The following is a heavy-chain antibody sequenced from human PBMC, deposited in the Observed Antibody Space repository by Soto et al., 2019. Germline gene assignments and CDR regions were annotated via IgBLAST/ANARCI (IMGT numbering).Heavy chain of an antibody. D-gene: IGHD2-15*01. CDR1: GFTFSSYG. CDR3: ARDEGILRPLDY. V-gene: IGHV3-33*01. J-gene: IGHJ4*02. CDR2: IWYDGSNK. Sequence: GGSLRLSCAASGFTFSSYGMHWVRQAPGKGLEWVAVIWYDGSNKYYADSVKGRFTISRDNSKNTLYLQMTSLRAEDTAVYYCARDEGILRPLDYWGQGTLVTVSS.